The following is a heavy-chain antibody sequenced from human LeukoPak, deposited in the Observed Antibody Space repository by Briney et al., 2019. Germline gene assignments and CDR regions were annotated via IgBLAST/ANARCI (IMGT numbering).Heavy chain of an antibody. CDR2: IKTDGSST. D-gene: IGHD2-15*01. CDR3: VRGYCVGSSCSRAY. J-gene: IGHJ4*02. Sequence: PGGSLRLSCAASGFTFSNYWMYWVRQGPGKGLVWVSRIKTDGSSTTYADSVKGRFTISRDNAENTLYLQMNSLRAEDAAVYYCVRGYCVGSSCSRAYWGQGTLVTVSS. V-gene: IGHV3-74*01. CDR1: GFTFSNYW.